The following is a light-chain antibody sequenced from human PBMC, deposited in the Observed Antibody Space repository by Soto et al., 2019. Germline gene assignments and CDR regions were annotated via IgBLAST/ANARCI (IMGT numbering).Light chain of an antibody. CDR3: QQNDNLPPLT. J-gene: IGKJ4*01. CDR2: DAS. Sequence: DIQMTQSPSSLSASVGDRVTITCQASRDISNYLNWYQHKPGKVPKLLIYDASKLETGVPSSFGGSGSGTDFTFTISSLQPEDVATYYCQQNDNLPPLTFGGGTKVEIK. V-gene: IGKV1-33*01. CDR1: RDISNY.